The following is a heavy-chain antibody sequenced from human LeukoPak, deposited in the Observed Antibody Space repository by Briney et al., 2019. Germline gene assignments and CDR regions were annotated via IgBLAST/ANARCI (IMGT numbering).Heavy chain of an antibody. CDR1: GYTFTSYG. D-gene: IGHD6-13*01. CDR2: INPNSGGT. CDR3: ARDPVAAAGTDYMDV. Sequence: ASVKVSCKASGYTFTSYGISWVRQAPGQGLEWMGWINPNSGGTNYAQKFQGRVTMTRDTSISTAYMELSRLRSDDTAVYYCARDPVAAAGTDYMDVWGKGTTVTVSS. J-gene: IGHJ6*03. V-gene: IGHV1-2*02.